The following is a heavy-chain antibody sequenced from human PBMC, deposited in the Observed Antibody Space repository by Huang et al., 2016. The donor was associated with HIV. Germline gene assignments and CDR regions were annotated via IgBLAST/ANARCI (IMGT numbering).Heavy chain of an antibody. CDR2: INMYAIYT. CDR1: GFTFSDYW. CDR3: ARSRRGGSSLSYFYYLDV. J-gene: IGHJ6*03. V-gene: IGHV3-74*01. D-gene: IGHD2-15*01. Sequence: EVQLVESGGGLIQPGGSLTLSCAASGFTFSDYWMHGVRLVPGKGLVWFSRINMYAIYTNYAGSVKGLSTIFRDNAKSTLYLQMNSLRVEYAAVYYCARSRRGGSSLSYFYYLDVWGKGTTVTVSS.